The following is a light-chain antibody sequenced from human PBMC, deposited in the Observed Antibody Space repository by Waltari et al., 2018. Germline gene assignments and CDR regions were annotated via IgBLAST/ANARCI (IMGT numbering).Light chain of an antibody. CDR1: QSLLHSDGKTF. Sequence: DVVMTQAPLSLSVTPGQSASISCKSSQSLLHSDGKTFLYWYLQMACHSPQLVIFDVSSRFAGVPARFSGRGSGTNFTLTIRRVEAEDAGVYYCMQGKHLPRTFGQGTKVEI. J-gene: IGKJ1*01. CDR3: MQGKHLPRT. V-gene: IGKV2-29*02. CDR2: DVS.